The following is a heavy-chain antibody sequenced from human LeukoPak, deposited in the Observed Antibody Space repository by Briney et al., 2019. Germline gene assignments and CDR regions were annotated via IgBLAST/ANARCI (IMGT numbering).Heavy chain of an antibody. Sequence: PGGSLRLSCAASGFTFSSFWMSWVRQAPGKGLEWVANIKEDGSQKYYVDSVKGRFTISRDNARNSLFLQMNSLRTEDTAVYYCARDAVTAYWGQGTLVTVSS. CDR2: IKEDGSQK. CDR1: GFTFSSFW. J-gene: IGHJ4*02. CDR3: ARDAVTAY. V-gene: IGHV3-7*01.